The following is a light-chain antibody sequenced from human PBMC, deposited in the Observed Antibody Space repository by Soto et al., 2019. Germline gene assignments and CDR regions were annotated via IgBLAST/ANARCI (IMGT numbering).Light chain of an antibody. CDR2: SIN. CDR1: TGAVTKGFS. CDR3: LLVYACGDF. Sequence: QAVVTQEPSLTVSPGGTVTLTCASSTGAVTKGFSPNWLQQRPGQPPRALIYSINKTHSWTPARFSGSLLGGKAALTLSGVQPEVEAVDYCLLVYACGDFFGTGTKVTVL. J-gene: IGLJ1*01. V-gene: IGLV7-43*01.